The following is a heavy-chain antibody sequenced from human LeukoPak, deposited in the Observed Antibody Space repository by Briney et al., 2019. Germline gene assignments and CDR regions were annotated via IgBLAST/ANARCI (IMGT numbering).Heavy chain of an antibody. CDR2: ISSSGNTI. CDR3: ARMLGILDY. D-gene: IGHD7-27*01. J-gene: IGHJ4*02. V-gene: IGHV3-48*03. CDR1: EFTFTSYE. Sequence: PGGSLRLSCAASEFTFTSYELNWVRQAPGEGLEWVSYISSSGNTISYADSVKGRFTISRDNAKNSLYLQVISLRAEDTAVYYCARMLGILDYWGQGTLVTVSS.